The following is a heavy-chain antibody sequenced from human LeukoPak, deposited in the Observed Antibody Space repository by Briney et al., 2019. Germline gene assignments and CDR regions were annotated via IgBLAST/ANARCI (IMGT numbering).Heavy chain of an antibody. Sequence: SVKVSCKASGGTFSSYAISWVRQAPGQGLEWMGGIIPIFGTANYAQKFQGRVTITADESTSTAYMELSSLRSEDTAVYYCARVSYYYDSSGCYNGGYYYYYGMDVWGQGTTVTVSS. D-gene: IGHD3-22*01. CDR3: ARVSYYYDSSGCYNGGYYYYYGMDV. CDR1: GGTFSSYA. J-gene: IGHJ6*02. V-gene: IGHV1-69*13. CDR2: IIPIFGTA.